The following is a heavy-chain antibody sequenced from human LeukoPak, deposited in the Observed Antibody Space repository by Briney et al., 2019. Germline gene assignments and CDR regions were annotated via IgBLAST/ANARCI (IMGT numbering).Heavy chain of an antibody. CDR1: GFTFSSYA. J-gene: IGHJ4*02. V-gene: IGHV3-30-3*01. CDR2: ISYDGSNK. CDR3: ARDVAAPGGGYFDY. Sequence: PGGSLRLSCAASGFTFSSYAMHWVRQAPGKGLEWVAVISYDGSNKYYADSVKGRFTISRGNSKNTLYLQMNSLRAEDTAVYYCARDVAAPGGGYFDYWGQGTLVTVSS. D-gene: IGHD2-15*01.